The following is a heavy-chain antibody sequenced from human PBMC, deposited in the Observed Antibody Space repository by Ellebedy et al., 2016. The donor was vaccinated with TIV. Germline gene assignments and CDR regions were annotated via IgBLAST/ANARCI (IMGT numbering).Heavy chain of an antibody. J-gene: IGHJ5*02. CDR1: GGSIDNSSYF. Sequence: MPSETLSLTCTVSGGSIDNSSYFWGWLRQPPGNGLEWIGTIYYRGTTYYNPSLKSRVTISVDKSKNQFSLNVSSVTAADTAVYYCARDPALPRGRFDTWGQGTLVTVSS. V-gene: IGHV4-39*07. CDR2: IYYRGTT. CDR3: ARDPALPRGRFDT.